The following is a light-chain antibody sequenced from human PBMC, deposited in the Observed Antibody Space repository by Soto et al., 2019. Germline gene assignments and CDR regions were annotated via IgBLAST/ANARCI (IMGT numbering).Light chain of an antibody. CDR2: VEGSGNY. CDR1: SRHSFYD. CDR3: ESWGTNTRV. J-gene: IGLJ3*02. Sequence: QPVLTQPSYASASLGSSVSLTCTLSSRHSFYDIAWHQQRPGAAPRYLMKVEGSGNYDKGSGIPERFSGSSSGADRYLTIPILRCEDEGDFYCESWGTNTRVFGGGTKLTVL. V-gene: IGLV4-60*02.